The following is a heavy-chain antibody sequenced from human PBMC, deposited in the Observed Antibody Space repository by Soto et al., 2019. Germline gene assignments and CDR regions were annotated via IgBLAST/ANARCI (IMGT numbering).Heavy chain of an antibody. CDR1: GFTFSGYA. J-gene: IGHJ4*02. Sequence: GGSLRLSCATSGFTFSGYALNWVRQAPGKGLEWVSSISGSGSYTTEYAASVKGRFTISRDDSKNSLFLQMNSLKTEDTAVYYCARELMTTVTYFDYWGQGTLVTVSS. D-gene: IGHD4-17*01. V-gene: IGHV3-72*01. CDR3: ARELMTTVTYFDY. CDR2: ISGSGSYTT.